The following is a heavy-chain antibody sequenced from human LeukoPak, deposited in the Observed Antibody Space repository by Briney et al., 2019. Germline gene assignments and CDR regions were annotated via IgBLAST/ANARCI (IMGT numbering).Heavy chain of an antibody. CDR1: GFTFSSYG. Sequence: PGGSLRLSCAASGFTFSSYGMHWVRQAPGKGLEGVAFIRDDGSNKYYADSVKGRFTISRPNSKKTLYLQMNSMRAADTPVSYCANSGYCSSTSCYGPYFDSWGQGTLVTVSS. CDR2: IRDDGSNK. D-gene: IGHD2-2*01. J-gene: IGHJ4*02. V-gene: IGHV3-30*02. CDR3: ANSGYCSSTSCYGPYFDS.